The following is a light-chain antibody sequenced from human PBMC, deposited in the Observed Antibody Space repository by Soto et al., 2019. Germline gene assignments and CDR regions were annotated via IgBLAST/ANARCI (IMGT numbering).Light chain of an antibody. CDR1: SSNIGAGYD. J-gene: IGLJ2*01. CDR2: ANY. Sequence: QPVLTQPPSVSGAPGQRVTISCAGISSNIGAGYDVHWYQQLPGTAPKLLIYANYNRPSGVPDRFSGSKSATSASLAITGLQAEDEADYYCQSYDSILSGVVFGGGTKLTVL. V-gene: IGLV1-40*01. CDR3: QSYDSILSGVV.